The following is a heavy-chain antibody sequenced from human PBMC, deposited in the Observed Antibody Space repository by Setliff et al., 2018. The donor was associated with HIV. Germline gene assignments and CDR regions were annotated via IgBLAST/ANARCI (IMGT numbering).Heavy chain of an antibody. J-gene: IGHJ3*02. D-gene: IGHD3-16*01. CDR1: GGSFSSSNW. Sequence: PSETLSLTCAVSGGSFSSSNWWSWVRQPPGKGLEWIGEISHSGSTNYNPSLKSRVTISLDKSKNQFSPKLSSVTAADTAVYYCAGGDQLVRRGVFNIWGPGTMVTVSS. V-gene: IGHV4-4*02. CDR2: ISHSGST. CDR3: AGGDQLVRRGVFNI.